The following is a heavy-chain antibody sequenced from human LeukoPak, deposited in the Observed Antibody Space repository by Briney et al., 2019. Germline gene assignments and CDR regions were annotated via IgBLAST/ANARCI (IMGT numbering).Heavy chain of an antibody. D-gene: IGHD3-9*01. CDR2: IYYSGST. J-gene: IGHJ6*03. V-gene: IGHV4-59*01. Sequence: SETLSLTCTVSGGSISTYVWTWSRQPPRKGLEWIGYIYYSGSTNYNPSLKSRVTISIDTSKNQFSLRLSSVTAADTAMYYCARNAYDYLTGHLVYMDVWGKGTTVTVSS. CDR1: GGSISTYV. CDR3: ARNAYDYLTGHLVYMDV.